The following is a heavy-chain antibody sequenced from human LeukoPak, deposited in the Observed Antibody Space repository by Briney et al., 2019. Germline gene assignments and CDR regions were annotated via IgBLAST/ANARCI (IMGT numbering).Heavy chain of an antibody. J-gene: IGHJ5*02. V-gene: IGHV4-59*01. CDR1: GGSISSYY. CDR3: ARVRGSGIRWFDP. D-gene: IGHD3-10*01. CDR2: IYYSGST. Sequence: SETLSLTCTASGGSISSYYWSWIRQPPGKGLEWIGYIYYSGSTNYNPSLKSRVTISVDTSKNQFSLKLSSVTAADTAVYYCARVRGSGIRWFDPWGQGALVTVSS.